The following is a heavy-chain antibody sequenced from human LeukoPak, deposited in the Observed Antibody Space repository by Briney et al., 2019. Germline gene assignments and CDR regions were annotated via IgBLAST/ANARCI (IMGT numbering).Heavy chain of an antibody. D-gene: IGHD6-19*01. V-gene: IGHV3-49*04. CDR1: GFTFGNYA. J-gene: IGHJ4*02. Sequence: GGSLRLSCTASGFTFGNYAMSWVRQAPGKGLEWVGFIQRRHDGGAKEYVASVKGRFTISRDNFKSAAYLHMNSLRTEDTAIYYCARDILSGWYYFDFWGQGTRVTVSS. CDR2: IQRRHDGGAK. CDR3: ARDILSGWYYFDF.